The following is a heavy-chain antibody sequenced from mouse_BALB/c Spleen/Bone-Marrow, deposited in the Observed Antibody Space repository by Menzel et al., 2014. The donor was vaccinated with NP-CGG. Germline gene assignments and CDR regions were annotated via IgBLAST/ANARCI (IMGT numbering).Heavy chain of an antibody. V-gene: IGHV1-26*01. CDR3: ARNYRYDGSWFAY. CDR1: GYTFTEYT. J-gene: IGHJ3*01. CDR2: INPNNGGT. Sequence: EVKLVESGPELVKPGASVKISCKTSGYTFTEYTMHWVKQSHGKSLEWIGGINPNNGGTSYNQKFKGKATLTVDKSSSTAYMELRSLTSEDSAVYYCARNYRYDGSWFAYWGQGTLVTVSA. D-gene: IGHD2-14*01.